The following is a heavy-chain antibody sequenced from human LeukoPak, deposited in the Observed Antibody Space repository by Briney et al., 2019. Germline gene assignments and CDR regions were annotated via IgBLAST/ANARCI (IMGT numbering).Heavy chain of an antibody. CDR2: ISSCGSAI. Sequence: GESLTLSCAVYGFSFSNYYMRCIRQAPGKGREWGSYISSCGSAISYADSVKGRFTISTGKAKKSIYLQMHSLRAADTGVYYCARSAYYDSSDTLSGTFDIWGAGTM. CDR1: GFSFSNYY. CDR3: ARSAYYDSSDTLSGTFDI. J-gene: IGHJ3*02. D-gene: IGHD3-22*01. V-gene: IGHV3-11*01.